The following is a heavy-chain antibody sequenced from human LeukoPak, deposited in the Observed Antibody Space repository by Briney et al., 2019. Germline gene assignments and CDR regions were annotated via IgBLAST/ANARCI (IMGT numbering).Heavy chain of an antibody. Sequence: SKTLSLTCTVSGGSISSSSYYWGWIRQPPGKGLEWIGSIYYSGSTYYNPSLKSRVTISVDTSKNQFSLKLSSVTAADTAVYYCASLHTSNPSGPPEYYFDYWGQGTLVTVSS. D-gene: IGHD4-11*01. CDR1: GGSISSSSYY. V-gene: IGHV4-39*07. J-gene: IGHJ4*02. CDR2: IYYSGST. CDR3: ASLHTSNPSGPPEYYFDY.